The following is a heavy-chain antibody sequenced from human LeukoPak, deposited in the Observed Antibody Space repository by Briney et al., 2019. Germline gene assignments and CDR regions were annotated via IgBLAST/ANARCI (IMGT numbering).Heavy chain of an antibody. CDR1: GGSISSYY. V-gene: IGHV4-4*07. D-gene: IGHD3-22*01. CDR3: ARLVVITTFDWFDP. Sequence: ASETLSLTCTVSGGSISSYYWSRIRQPAGKGLEWIGRIYTSGSTNYNPSLKSRVTMSVDTSKNQFSLKLTSVTAADTAVYYCARLVVITTFDWFDPWSQGTLVTVSS. J-gene: IGHJ5*02. CDR2: IYTSGST.